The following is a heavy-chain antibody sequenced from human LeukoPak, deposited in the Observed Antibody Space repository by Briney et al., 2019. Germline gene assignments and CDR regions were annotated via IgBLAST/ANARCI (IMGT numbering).Heavy chain of an antibody. V-gene: IGHV4-59*01. CDR1: GGSISSYY. CDR3: SRSGYSSGWQSYWYFDL. Sequence: SETLSLTCTVSGGSISSYYWSWIRQPPGKGLEWIGYIYYSGSTNYNPSLTSRVTISVDTSKNQFSLKLGSVTAADTAVYYCSRSGYSSGWQSYWYFDLWGRGTLVTVAS. D-gene: IGHD6-19*01. CDR2: IYYSGST. J-gene: IGHJ2*01.